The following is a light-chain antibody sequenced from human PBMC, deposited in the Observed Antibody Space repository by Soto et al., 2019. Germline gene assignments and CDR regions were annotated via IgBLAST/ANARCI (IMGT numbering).Light chain of an antibody. CDR1: QSVGRT. CDR3: QQYHTWTPLT. J-gene: IGKJ4*01. V-gene: IGKV3-15*01. Sequence: EIVMTQSPGTLSVSPGERATLSCRASQSVGRTLAWYQQKPGQAPRLLIYGGSTGATGTPARFSGSGSGTEFTLTINSLQPEDVAVYYCQQYHTWTPLTFGGGTKVEIK. CDR2: GGS.